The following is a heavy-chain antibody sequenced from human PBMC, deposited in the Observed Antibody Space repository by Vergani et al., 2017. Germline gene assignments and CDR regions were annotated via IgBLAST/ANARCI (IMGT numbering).Heavy chain of an antibody. CDR2: VKSDGNSA. V-gene: IGHV3-74*03. D-gene: IGHD2-21*02. Sequence: EVQLVESGGGLVQPGGSLRLSCAASGFTLGQYWMHWVRQTPGTGLEWVSRVKSDGNSAMYADSVKGRFTISRDNSKNTLSLEMKSLRVEDTAVYYCARARCGGACFMSNWLDTWGQGTLVSVSS. CDR1: GFTLGQYW. J-gene: IGHJ5*02. CDR3: ARARCGGACFMSNWLDT.